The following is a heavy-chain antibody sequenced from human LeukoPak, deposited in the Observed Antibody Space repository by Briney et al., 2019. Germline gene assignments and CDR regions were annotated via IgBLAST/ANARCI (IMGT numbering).Heavy chain of an antibody. J-gene: IGHJ4*02. Sequence: ETLSLTCTVSGGSISSYYWSWVRQAPGKGLEWVANINQDGSETYYVDSVKGRFTISRDNAENSLYLQLNSLRVEDTAVYYCARDQIEVVGSSWYRGAGDYWGQGTLVIVSS. CDR3: ARDQIEVVGSSWYRGAGDY. D-gene: IGHD6-13*01. CDR2: INQDGSET. CDR1: GGSISSYY. V-gene: IGHV3-7*01.